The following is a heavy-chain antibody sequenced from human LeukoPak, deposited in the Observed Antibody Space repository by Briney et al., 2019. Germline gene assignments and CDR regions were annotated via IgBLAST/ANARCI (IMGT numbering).Heavy chain of an antibody. V-gene: IGHV3-74*01. CDR1: GITFGNNW. J-gene: IGHJ4*02. CDR3: TTDSPIQLWLRIFNPTLWVY. Sequence: GGSLRLSCAASGITFGNNWMHWVRQGPGKGLVWISRINSDGGGAIYADSVKGRFTVSRDNAKNTLYLQMNSLKTEDTAVYYCTTDSPIQLWLRIFNPTLWVYWGQGTLVTVSS. CDR2: INSDGGGA. D-gene: IGHD5-18*01.